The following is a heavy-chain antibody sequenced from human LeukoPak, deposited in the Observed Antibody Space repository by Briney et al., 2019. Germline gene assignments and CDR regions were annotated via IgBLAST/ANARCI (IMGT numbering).Heavy chain of an antibody. CDR1: GFTFSSYS. CDR2: ISSSSSYI. J-gene: IGHJ4*02. D-gene: IGHD5-12*01. CDR3: AKGGIGYTIEPLDY. Sequence: GGSLRLSCAASGFTFSSYSMNWVRQAPGKGLEWVSSISSSSSYIYYADSVKGRFTISRDNAKNSLYLQMNSLRAEDTAVYYCAKGGIGYTIEPLDYWGQGTLVTVSS. V-gene: IGHV3-21*01.